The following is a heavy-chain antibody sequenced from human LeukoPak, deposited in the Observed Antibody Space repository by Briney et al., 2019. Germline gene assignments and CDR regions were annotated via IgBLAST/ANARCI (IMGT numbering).Heavy chain of an antibody. CDR2: ISISGTTI. V-gene: IGHV3-48*03. CDR3: ARGQVELLYYYYYMDV. CDR1: GFTFSDYE. D-gene: IGHD1-26*01. Sequence: GGSLRLSCAASGFTFSDYEMNWVRQAPGKGLEWLSHISISGTTIHYADSVKGRFTISRDNAKNSLYLQMNSLRAEDTAAYYCARGQVELLYYYYYMDVWGKGTTVTISS. J-gene: IGHJ6*03.